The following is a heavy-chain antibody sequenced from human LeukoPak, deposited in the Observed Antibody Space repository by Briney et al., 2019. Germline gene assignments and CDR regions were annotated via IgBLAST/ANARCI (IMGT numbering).Heavy chain of an antibody. CDR3: AKGLSKSSSASYYTD. D-gene: IGHD2-2*02. Sequence: GRSLRLSCAASGFTFGDYAMHWVRQAPGKGLEWVSGISWNSGAIGYADSVKGRFTISRDNAKNSLYLQMNSLRAEDTALYYCAKGLSKSSSASYYTDWGQGTLVTVSS. CDR2: ISWNSGAI. V-gene: IGHV3-9*01. CDR1: GFTFGDYA. J-gene: IGHJ4*02.